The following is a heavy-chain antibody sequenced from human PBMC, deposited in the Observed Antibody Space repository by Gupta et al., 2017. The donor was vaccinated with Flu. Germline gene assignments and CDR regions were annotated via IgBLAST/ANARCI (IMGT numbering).Heavy chain of an antibody. CDR1: GFTFTSSA. V-gene: IGHV1-58*02. D-gene: IGHD3-22*01. Sequence: QMQLVQSGPEVKKPGTSVKVSCKASGFTFTSSAMQWVRQARGQRLEWIGWIVVGSGNTNYAQKFQERVTITRDMSTSTAYMELSSLRSEDTAVYYCAADLGYYYDSSGYYPRYWYFDLWGRGTLVTVSS. J-gene: IGHJ2*01. CDR3: AADLGYYYDSSGYYPRYWYFDL. CDR2: IVVGSGNT.